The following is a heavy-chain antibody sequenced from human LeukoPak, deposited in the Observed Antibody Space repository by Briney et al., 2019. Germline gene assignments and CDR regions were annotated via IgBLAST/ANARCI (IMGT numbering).Heavy chain of an antibody. CDR1: GFTFSSYA. CDR3: AKEPDIVVVPAAESDY. J-gene: IGHJ4*02. V-gene: IGHV3-23*01. CDR2: ISGSGGST. Sequence: QAGGSLRLSCAASGFTFSSYAMSWVRQAPGKGLEWVSAISGSGGSTYYADSVKGRFTISRDNSKNTLYLQMNSLRAEDTAVYYCAKEPDIVVVPAAESDYWGQGTLVTVSS. D-gene: IGHD2-2*01.